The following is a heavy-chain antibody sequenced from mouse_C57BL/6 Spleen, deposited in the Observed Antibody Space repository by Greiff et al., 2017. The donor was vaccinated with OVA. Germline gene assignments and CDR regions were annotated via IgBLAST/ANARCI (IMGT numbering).Heavy chain of an antibody. V-gene: IGHV1-26*01. Sequence: VQLQQSGPELVKPGASVKISCKASGYTFTDYYMNWVKQSHGKSLEWIGDINPNNGGTSYNQKFKGKATLTVDKSSSTAYMELRSLTSEDSAVYYCARSGREYYFDYWGQGTTLTVSS. CDR2: INPNNGGT. CDR3: ARSGREYYFDY. CDR1: GYTFTDYY. J-gene: IGHJ2*01.